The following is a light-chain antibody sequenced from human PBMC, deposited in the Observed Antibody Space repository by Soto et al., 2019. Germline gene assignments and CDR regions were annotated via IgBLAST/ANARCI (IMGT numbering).Light chain of an antibody. CDR1: TGPVTSGHW. Sequence: QAVVTQEPSLTVSPGGTVTLTCDSSTGPVTSGHWPYWLQQKPGQAPMTLIYDTSKKHSLTPARFSGSLLGGKAALTLSGAQPEDEADYYCFLSYSGARPVVFGGGTKLTVL. J-gene: IGLJ2*01. V-gene: IGLV7-46*01. CDR3: FLSYSGARPVV. CDR2: DTS.